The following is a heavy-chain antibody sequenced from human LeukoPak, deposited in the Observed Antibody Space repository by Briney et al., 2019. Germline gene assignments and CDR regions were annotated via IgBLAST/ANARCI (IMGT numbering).Heavy chain of an antibody. CDR1: GFTFSTYT. CDR3: ARDLGEMATTNSDY. Sequence: GGSLRLSCAASGFTFSTYTMNWVRQAPGKGLEWVSCISSSSSYKYYADSVKGRLTISRDNAKNSLYLQMNTLRAEDTAVYYCARDLGEMATTNSDYWGQGTLVTVSS. CDR2: ISSSSSYK. D-gene: IGHD5-24*01. V-gene: IGHV3-21*01. J-gene: IGHJ4*02.